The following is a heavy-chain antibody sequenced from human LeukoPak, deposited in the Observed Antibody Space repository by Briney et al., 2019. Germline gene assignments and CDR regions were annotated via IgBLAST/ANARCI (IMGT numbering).Heavy chain of an antibody. V-gene: IGHV1-69*06. CDR1: GGTFSRYT. D-gene: IGHD3-10*01. Sequence: SVKVSCKASGGTFSRYTISWVRQAPGQGLEWMGGIIPLFGTANYAQKFQGRVTTTADKSTTTAYMELSSLRSEDTAVYYCASHGSGTYGSFDYWGQGTLVTVSS. CDR2: IIPLFGTA. CDR3: ASHGSGTYGSFDY. J-gene: IGHJ4*02.